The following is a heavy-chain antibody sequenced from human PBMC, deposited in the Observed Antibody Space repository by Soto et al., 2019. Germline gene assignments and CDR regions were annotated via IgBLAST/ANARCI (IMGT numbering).Heavy chain of an antibody. J-gene: IGHJ5*02. CDR3: ARVLRGWFDP. CDR1: GGSITSANW. V-gene: IGHV4-4*02. CDR2: ISHSGIT. Sequence: SDTLSLTCAVSGGSITSANWWTWVRQPPGGGLEWIGEISHSGITNYKASLKSRVTMSVDKTKNDVSLKLTSVTAADTAVYYCARVLRGWFDPWGQGTPVTVSS.